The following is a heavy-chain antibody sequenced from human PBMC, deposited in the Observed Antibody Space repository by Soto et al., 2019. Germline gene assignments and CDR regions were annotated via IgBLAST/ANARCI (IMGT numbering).Heavy chain of an antibody. Sequence: SETLSLTCTVSGGSISSGDYYWSWIRQPPGKGLEWIGYIYYSGSTYYNPSLKSRVTISVDTSKNQFSLKLSSVTAADTAVYYCARDQYCSGGSCYDWFDPWGQGTLVTVSS. D-gene: IGHD2-15*01. CDR3: ARDQYCSGGSCYDWFDP. J-gene: IGHJ5*02. CDR2: IYYSGST. CDR1: GGSISSGDYY. V-gene: IGHV4-30-4*01.